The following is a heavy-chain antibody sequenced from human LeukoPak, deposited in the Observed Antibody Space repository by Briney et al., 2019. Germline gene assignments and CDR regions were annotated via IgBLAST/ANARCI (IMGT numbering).Heavy chain of an antibody. Sequence: ASVNVSCKASGGTFSSFLITWVRQAPGQGLEWMGGIIPIFGTVTYAQKFQGRVTITADESTSTAHMELSSLRSEDTAVYYCARQIRGWSADYWGQGTLVTVSS. CDR2: IIPIFGTV. V-gene: IGHV1-69*01. D-gene: IGHD6-19*01. CDR1: GGTFSSFL. CDR3: ARQIRGWSADY. J-gene: IGHJ4*02.